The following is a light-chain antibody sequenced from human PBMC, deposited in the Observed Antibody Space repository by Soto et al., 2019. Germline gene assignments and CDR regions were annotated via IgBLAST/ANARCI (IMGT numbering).Light chain of an antibody. CDR2: AAS. V-gene: IGKV1-33*01. J-gene: IGKJ3*01. Sequence: DIQMTQSPSSLSASVGDRVTITCQASQDISNYLNWYQQKPGKAPKILIYAASNLETGVPSRFRGSGSGTDFTFTISSLQPEDFATYYCQQCDGLSAFTFGPGTKVQIK. CDR1: QDISNY. CDR3: QQCDGLSAFT.